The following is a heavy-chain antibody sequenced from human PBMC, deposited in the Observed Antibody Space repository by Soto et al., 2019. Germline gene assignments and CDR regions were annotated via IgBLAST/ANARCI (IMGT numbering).Heavy chain of an antibody. CDR3: ARGNHYYGMDV. V-gene: IGHV4-34*01. CDR2: ISHSGAT. CDR1: GGSFTDYY. J-gene: IGHJ6*02. Sequence: SETLSLTCAVYGGSFTDYYWTWIRQPPGKGLEWIGEISHSGATNYNPSLKSRVTISEDTSKNQVSLKVASVTAADTAVFYCARGNHYYGMDVWGQGTTVTVSS.